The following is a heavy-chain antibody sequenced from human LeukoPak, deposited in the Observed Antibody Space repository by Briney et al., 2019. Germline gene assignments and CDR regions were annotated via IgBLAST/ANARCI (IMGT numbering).Heavy chain of an antibody. Sequence: PGGSLRLSCVASGFTYTTYWMSWVRQAPGKGLEWVANIKQDGSENYYVDSVKGRFTISRDNAKTSLYLQMNSLRAEDTAIYYCAREGAYCSTTSCYGLRAFDIWGQGTTVTVSS. V-gene: IGHV3-7*01. D-gene: IGHD2-2*01. CDR1: GFTYTTYW. CDR2: IKQDGSEN. J-gene: IGHJ3*02. CDR3: AREGAYCSTTSCYGLRAFDI.